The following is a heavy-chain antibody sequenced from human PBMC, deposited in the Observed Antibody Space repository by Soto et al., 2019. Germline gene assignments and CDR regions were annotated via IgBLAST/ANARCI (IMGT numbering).Heavy chain of an antibody. CDR1: GYTFTSYG. CDR2: ISAYNGNT. J-gene: IGHJ6*02. D-gene: IGHD3-22*01. Sequence: ASVKVSCKASGYTFTSYGISWVRQAPGQGLEWMGWISAYNGNTNYAQKLQGRVTMTTDTSTSTAYMELRSLRSDDTAVYYCARVVNSGLYYYYGMDVWAQGTTPPLSS. CDR3: ARVVNSGLYYYYGMDV. V-gene: IGHV1-18*04.